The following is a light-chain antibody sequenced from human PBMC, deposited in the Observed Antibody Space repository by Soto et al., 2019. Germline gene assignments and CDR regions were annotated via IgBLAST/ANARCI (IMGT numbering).Light chain of an antibody. Sequence: EIVLTQSPGTLSLSPGEGATLSCRASQSVSGRHLAWYQQKPGQAPRLLIYGTSSRATGIPDRFSGSGSGTDFTLTISRLEPEDFAVYYCQQYGSSPSYTFGQGTKLEIK. CDR3: QQYGSSPSYT. J-gene: IGKJ2*01. CDR2: GTS. V-gene: IGKV3-20*01. CDR1: QSVSGRH.